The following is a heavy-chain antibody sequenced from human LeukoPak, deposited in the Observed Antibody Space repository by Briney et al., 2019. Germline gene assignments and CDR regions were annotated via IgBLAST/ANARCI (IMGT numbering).Heavy chain of an antibody. V-gene: IGHV1-2*06. J-gene: IGHJ3*02. Sequence: GASVQVSCQASGYTFTGYYMHWVRQAPGQGLEWMGRINPNSGGTNYAQKFQGRVTMTRDTSISTAYMELSRLRSDDTAVYYCARGQYYYDSSGSRPDAFDIWGQGTMVTVSS. D-gene: IGHD3-22*01. CDR1: GYTFTGYY. CDR3: ARGQYYYDSSGSRPDAFDI. CDR2: INPNSGGT.